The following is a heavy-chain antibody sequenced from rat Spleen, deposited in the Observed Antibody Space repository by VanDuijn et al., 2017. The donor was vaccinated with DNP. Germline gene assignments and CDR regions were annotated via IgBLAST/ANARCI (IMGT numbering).Heavy chain of an antibody. D-gene: IGHD3-4*01. CDR3: ARGLNPFDY. CDR2: ISYEGSRT. CDR1: GFTFSDYY. J-gene: IGHJ2*01. V-gene: IGHV5-22*01. Sequence: EVQLVESGGGLVQPGRSLKLSCAASGFTFSDYYMAWVRQAPKKGLEWVAYISYEGSRTYYRDSVKGRFTISRDNAKSTLYLQMNSLRSEDTATYYCARGLNPFDYWGQGVMVTVSS.